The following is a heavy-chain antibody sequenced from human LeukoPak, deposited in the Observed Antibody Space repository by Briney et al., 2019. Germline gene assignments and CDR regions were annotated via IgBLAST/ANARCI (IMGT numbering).Heavy chain of an antibody. D-gene: IGHD1-7*01. V-gene: IGHV1-3*01. J-gene: IGHJ6*02. CDR3: ARVYNWNYGPYYYYGMDV. Sequence: ASVKVSCKASGYTFTSYAMHWVRQAPGQRLEWMGWINAGNGNTKYSQKFQGRVTITRDTSASTAYMELSSLRSEDTAVYYCARVYNWNYGPYYYYGMDVWGQGTTVTVSS. CDR1: GYTFTSYA. CDR2: INAGNGNT.